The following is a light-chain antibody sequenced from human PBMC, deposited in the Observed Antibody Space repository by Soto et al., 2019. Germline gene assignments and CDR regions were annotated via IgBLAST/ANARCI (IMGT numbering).Light chain of an antibody. Sequence: QSALTQPASVSGSPGQSITIACAGTGSDVGAYNLVSWYQQHPGKAPKLIICEVNMRPSGISNRFSGSKSGGTASLTISGLQAEDEADYFCCSYAGTVAYVFGTGTKVTVL. CDR3: CSYAGTVAYV. V-gene: IGLV2-23*02. CDR2: EVN. CDR1: GSDVGAYNL. J-gene: IGLJ1*01.